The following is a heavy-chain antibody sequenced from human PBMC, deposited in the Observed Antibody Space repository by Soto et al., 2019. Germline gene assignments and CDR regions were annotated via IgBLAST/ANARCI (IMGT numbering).Heavy chain of an antibody. J-gene: IGHJ6*02. CDR2: ISSSSSTI. D-gene: IGHD1-20*01. Sequence: GGSLRLSCAASGFTFSSYSMNWVRQAPGKGLEWVSYISSSSSTIYYADSVKGRFTISRDNAKNSLYLQMNSLRDEDTAVYYCARDNWNPGGYYYYYYGMDVWGQGTTVTV. CDR3: ARDNWNPGGYYYYYYGMDV. CDR1: GFTFSSYS. V-gene: IGHV3-48*02.